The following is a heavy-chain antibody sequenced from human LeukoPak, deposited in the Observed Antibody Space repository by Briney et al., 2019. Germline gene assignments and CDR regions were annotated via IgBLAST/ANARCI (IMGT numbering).Heavy chain of an antibody. CDR2: IYYSGST. CDR1: GGSISSYY. V-gene: IGHV4-59*08. J-gene: IGHJ6*02. CDR3: ASPSLDYGDTYYGMDV. D-gene: IGHD4-17*01. Sequence: SETLSLTRTVSGGSISSYYWSWIRQPPGKGLEWIGYIYYSGSTYYNPSLKSRVTISVDTSKNQFSLKLSSVTAADTAVYYCASPSLDYGDTYYGMDVWGQGTMVTVSS.